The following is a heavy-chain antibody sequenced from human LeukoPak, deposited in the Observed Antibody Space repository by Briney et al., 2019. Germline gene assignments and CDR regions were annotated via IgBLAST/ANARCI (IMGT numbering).Heavy chain of an antibody. CDR3: ARVPRSYSSGWVREPIR. V-gene: IGHV4-39*07. CDR1: GGSISSSSYY. D-gene: IGHD6-19*01. J-gene: IGHJ3*01. Sequence: SETLSLTCTVSGGSISSSSYYWGWIRQPPGKGLEWIGSTYYSGSTYYNPSLKSRVTISVDTSKNQFSLKLSSVTAADTAVYYCARVPRSYSSGWVREPIRWGQGTMVTVSS. CDR2: TYYSGST.